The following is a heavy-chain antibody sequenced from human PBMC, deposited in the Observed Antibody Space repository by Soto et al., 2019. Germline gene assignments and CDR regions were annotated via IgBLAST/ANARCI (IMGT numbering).Heavy chain of an antibody. CDR2: INPSGGST. D-gene: IGHD2-2*01. Sequence: ASVKVSWKASGYTFTSYYMHWVRQAPGQGFEWMGIINPSGGSTSYAQKFQGRVTMTRDTSTSTVYMELSSLRSEDTAVYYCARGLRWTMQPYENWFDTWGQATLVTVSS. J-gene: IGHJ5*02. CDR3: ARGLRWTMQPYENWFDT. V-gene: IGHV1-46*01. CDR1: GYTFTSYY.